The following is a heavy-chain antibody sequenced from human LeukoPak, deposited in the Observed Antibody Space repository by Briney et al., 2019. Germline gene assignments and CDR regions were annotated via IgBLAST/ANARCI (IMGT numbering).Heavy chain of an antibody. CDR2: FDPEDGET. D-gene: IGHD5-18*01. CDR1: GYTLTELS. V-gene: IGHV1-24*01. CDR3: ATSAPRELWLLY. Sequence: ASVKVSCKVSGYTLTELSMHWVRQPPGKGLEWMGGFDPEDGETIYAQKFQGRVTMTEDTSTDTAYMELCSLRSEDTAVYYCATSAPRELWLLYWGQETLVTVSS. J-gene: IGHJ4*02.